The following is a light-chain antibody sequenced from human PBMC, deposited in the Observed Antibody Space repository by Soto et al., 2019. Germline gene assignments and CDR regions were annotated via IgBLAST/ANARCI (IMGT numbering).Light chain of an antibody. J-gene: IGLJ1*01. CDR3: CSYAGSSTFPYV. CDR1: SSDVGSYNL. Sequence: QSVLTQPASVSGSPGQSITISCTGTSSDVGSYNLVSLYQHHPGKAPKLMIYEVSKRPSGVSNRFSGSKSGNTASLTISGLQAEDEADYYCCSYAGSSTFPYVFGTGTQLTVL. V-gene: IGLV2-23*02. CDR2: EVS.